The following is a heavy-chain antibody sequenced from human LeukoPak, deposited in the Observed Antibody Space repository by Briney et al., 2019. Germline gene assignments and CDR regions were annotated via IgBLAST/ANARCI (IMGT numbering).Heavy chain of an antibody. CDR1: GFTFSSYS. V-gene: IGHV3-23*01. Sequence: GGSLRLSCAASGFTFSSYSMNWVRQAPGKGLEWVSAISGSGGSTYYADSVKGRFTISRDNSKNTLYLQMNSLRAEDTAVYYCAKAYSSGWYLDYWGQGTLVTVSS. CDR3: AKAYSSGWYLDY. J-gene: IGHJ4*02. D-gene: IGHD6-19*01. CDR2: ISGSGGST.